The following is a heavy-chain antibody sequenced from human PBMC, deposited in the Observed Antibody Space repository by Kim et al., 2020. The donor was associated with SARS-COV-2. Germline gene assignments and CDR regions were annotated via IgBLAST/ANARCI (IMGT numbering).Heavy chain of an antibody. Sequence: GGSLRLSCAASGFTFGSSAMSWVRQAPGTGLEWVSTFIGSGGNTYYADSVKGRFTISRDNPKNTLYLQMNSLRAEDTAVYYCAKLYHRSAYGFDYWGQGTLVAVSS. CDR3: AKLYHRSAYGFDY. CDR1: GFTFGSSA. D-gene: IGHD1-26*01. J-gene: IGHJ4*02. V-gene: IGHV3-23*01. CDR2: FIGSGGNT.